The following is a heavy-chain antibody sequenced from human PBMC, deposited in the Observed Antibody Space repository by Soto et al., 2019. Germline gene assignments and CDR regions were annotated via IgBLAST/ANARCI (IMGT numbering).Heavy chain of an antibody. V-gene: IGHV1-18*01. CDR3: ARGDHYFDY. D-gene: IGHD2-21*02. Sequence: ASVKVSCKASGYTFTMYHITWVRQAPGQGLEWMAQISAYNGDTNYAQNLQGRVTMTTDTSTNTAYLELRSLTSDDTAVYYCARGDHYFDYWGQGTLVTVSS. CDR2: ISAYNGDT. J-gene: IGHJ4*02. CDR1: GYTFTMYH.